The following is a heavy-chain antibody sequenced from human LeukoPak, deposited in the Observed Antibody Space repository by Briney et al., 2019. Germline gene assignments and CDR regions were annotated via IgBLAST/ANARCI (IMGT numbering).Heavy chain of an antibody. D-gene: IGHD3-10*01. Sequence: ASVKVSCKASGYTFTGYYMHWVRQAPGQGLEWMGWINPNSGGTNYAQKFQGRVTMTRYTSISTAYMELSRLRSDDTAVYYCASGSKPYYYYYMDVWGKGTTVTVSS. J-gene: IGHJ6*03. CDR2: INPNSGGT. V-gene: IGHV1-2*02. CDR1: GYTFTGYY. CDR3: ASGSKPYYYYYMDV.